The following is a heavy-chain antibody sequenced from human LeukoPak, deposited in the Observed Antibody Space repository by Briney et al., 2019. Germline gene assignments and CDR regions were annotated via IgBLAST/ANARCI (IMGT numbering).Heavy chain of an antibody. D-gene: IGHD3-10*01. CDR1: GFTVSSNY. J-gene: IGHJ4*02. V-gene: IGHV3-53*01. CDR2: IYSGGST. CDR3: ARARGYYYGSGSYYFDY. Sequence: GGSLRLSCAASGFTVSSNYMSWVRQAPGKGLEWVSVIYSGGSTYYADSVKGRFTISIDNSKNTLYLQMNSLRAEDTAVYYCARARGYYYGSGSYYFDYWSQGTLVTVSS.